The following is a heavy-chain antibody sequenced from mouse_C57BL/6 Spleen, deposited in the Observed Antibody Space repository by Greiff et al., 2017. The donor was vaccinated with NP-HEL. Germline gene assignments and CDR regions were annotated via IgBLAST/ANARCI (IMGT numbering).Heavy chain of an antibody. D-gene: IGHD1-1*01. CDR2: INPYNGGT. CDR1: GYTFTDYY. Sequence: VQLKESGPVLVKPGASVKMSCKASGYTFTDYYMNWVKQSHGKSLEWIGVINPYNGGTSYNQKFKGKATLTVDKSSSTAYMELNSLTSEDSAVYYCARGGYGSSHYYAMDYWGQGTSVTVSS. CDR3: ARGGYGSSHYYAMDY. V-gene: IGHV1-19*01. J-gene: IGHJ4*01.